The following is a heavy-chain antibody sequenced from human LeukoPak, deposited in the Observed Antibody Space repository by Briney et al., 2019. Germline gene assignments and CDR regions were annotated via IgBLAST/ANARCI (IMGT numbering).Heavy chain of an antibody. J-gene: IGHJ3*02. CDR1: GGSIRSYY. Sequence: SETLSLTCTVSGGSIRSYYWSWIRQPPGKGLEWIGYIYYSGSTNYNPSLKSRVTISVDTSKNQFSLKLSSVTAADTAVYYCARVEMATTDAFDIWGQGTMVTVSS. CDR2: IYYSGST. CDR3: ARVEMATTDAFDI. D-gene: IGHD5-24*01. V-gene: IGHV4-59*01.